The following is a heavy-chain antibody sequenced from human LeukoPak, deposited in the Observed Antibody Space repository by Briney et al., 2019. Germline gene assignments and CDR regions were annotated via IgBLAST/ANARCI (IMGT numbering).Heavy chain of an antibody. J-gene: IGHJ4*02. CDR2: INRDASEK. Sequence: GGSLRLSCAASGFTFSSYWMTWVRQAPGKGLEWVANINRDASEKYYVDSVKGRFTISRDNAKNSLYLQMTSLRADDTAVYYCAKYSHDSSGSYDYWGQGTLVTVSS. CDR3: AKYSHDSSGSYDY. D-gene: IGHD3-22*01. V-gene: IGHV3-7*03. CDR1: GFTFSSYW.